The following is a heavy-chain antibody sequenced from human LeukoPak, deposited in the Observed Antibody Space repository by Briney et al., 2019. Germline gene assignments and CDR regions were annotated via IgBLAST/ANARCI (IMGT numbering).Heavy chain of an antibody. D-gene: IGHD4-17*01. CDR2: ISSSGSTI. V-gene: IGHV3-11*01. J-gene: IGHJ4*02. Sequence: PGGSLRLPCAASGFTFSDYYMSWIRQAPGKGLEWVSYISSSGSTIYYADSVKGRFTISRDNAKNSLYLQMNSLRAEDTAVYYCARDGDYGDYDFDYWGQGTLVTVSS. CDR1: GFTFSDYY. CDR3: ARDGDYGDYDFDY.